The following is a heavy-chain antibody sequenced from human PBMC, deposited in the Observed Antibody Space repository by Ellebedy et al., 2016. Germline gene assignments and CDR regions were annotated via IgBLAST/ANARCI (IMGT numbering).Heavy chain of an antibody. CDR2: IYTSGST. CDR3: AGEVPYFYYMDV. V-gene: IGHV4-4*07. J-gene: IGHJ6*03. Sequence: SETLSLTXTVSVDSISTYYWSWIRQPAGKGLEWIGRIYTSGSTNYNPSLKSRVTMSVDTSKNQVSLKLSSVTAADTAVYYCAGEVPYFYYMDVWGKGTTVTVFS. CDR1: VDSISTYY.